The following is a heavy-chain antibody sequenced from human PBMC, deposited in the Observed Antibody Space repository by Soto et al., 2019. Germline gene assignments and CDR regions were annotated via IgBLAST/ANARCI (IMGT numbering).Heavy chain of an antibody. CDR2: IYWNDDK. CDR1: GFSLTTTDVG. V-gene: IGHV2-5*01. CDR3: VRVMRHCSGTSCFEWSNWFDS. D-gene: IGHD2-2*01. J-gene: IGHJ5*01. Sequence: KSGPTLVNPTQTLSLTFTFSGFSLTTTDVGVGWIRQPPGKALEWLALIYWNDDKRYSPSLRSRLTVSKDTSKNHVALTVTNVDPVDTATYYCVRVMRHCSGTSCFEWSNWFDSWGQGTLVTVSS.